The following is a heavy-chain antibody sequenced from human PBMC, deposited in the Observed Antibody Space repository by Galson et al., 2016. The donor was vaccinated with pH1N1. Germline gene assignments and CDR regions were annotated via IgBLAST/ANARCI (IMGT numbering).Heavy chain of an antibody. D-gene: IGHD6-13*01. Sequence: SLRLSCAVSEFSFSDHWMTWVRQAPGKGLEWVANIKEDGSEKYYGDSVNGRFTISRDNANNSLFLQMNSLRADDTALYYCARERLYSRGGYIDFWGQGTLVIVSS. CDR1: EFSFSDHW. J-gene: IGHJ4*02. CDR2: IKEDGSEK. CDR3: ARERLYSRGGYIDF. V-gene: IGHV3-7*01.